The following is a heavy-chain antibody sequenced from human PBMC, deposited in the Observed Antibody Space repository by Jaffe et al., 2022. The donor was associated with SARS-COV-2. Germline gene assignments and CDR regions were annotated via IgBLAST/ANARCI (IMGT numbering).Heavy chain of an antibody. CDR3: AHVHFRFGTAIVKTSGHFLDY. CDR1: GFSLTSTGEG. CDR2: IYWNGDA. Sequence: QITLQESGPALVRPTQALTLTCTFSGFSLTSTGEGVAWIRQPPGQALEWLTLIYWNGDARYSPSLRSRLTITKDASETQVVLTMTNMDPADTATYYCAHVHFRFGTAIVKTSGHFLDYWGPGTQVTVSS. D-gene: IGHD3-16*02. J-gene: IGHJ4*02. V-gene: IGHV2-5*01.